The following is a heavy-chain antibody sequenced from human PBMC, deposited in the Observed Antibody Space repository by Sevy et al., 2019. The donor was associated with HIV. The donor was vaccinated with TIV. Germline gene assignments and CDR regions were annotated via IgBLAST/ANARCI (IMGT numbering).Heavy chain of an antibody. CDR1: GGSITSLY. Sequence: SETLSLTCTVSGGSITSLYWNWILQPPGKGLEWIANIYYNGHINYNPSLKSRVTLSLDTSKNQFSLRLSSVTAADTAMYYCAGENARGRGYSWGQGTLVTVSS. CDR2: IYYNGHI. D-gene: IGHD3-10*01. V-gene: IGHV4-59*08. J-gene: IGHJ4*02. CDR3: AGENARGRGYS.